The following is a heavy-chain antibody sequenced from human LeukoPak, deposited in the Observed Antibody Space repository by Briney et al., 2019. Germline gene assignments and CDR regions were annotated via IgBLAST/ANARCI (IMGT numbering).Heavy chain of an antibody. V-gene: IGHV4-39*07. CDR3: AGARIAAAGTAHSGLSVAIPRRFDY. J-gene: IGHJ4*02. CDR1: GGSISSSSYY. Sequence: SETLSLTCTVSGGSISSSSYYWGWIRQPPGKGLEWIGSIYYSGSIYYNPSLKSRVTISVDTSKNQFSLKLSSVTAADTAVYYCAGARIAAAGTAHSGLSVAIPRRFDYWGQGTLVTVSS. CDR2: IYYSGSI. D-gene: IGHD6-13*01.